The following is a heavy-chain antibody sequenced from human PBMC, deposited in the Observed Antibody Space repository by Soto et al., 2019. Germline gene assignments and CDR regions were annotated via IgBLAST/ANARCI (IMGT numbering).Heavy chain of an antibody. CDR1: GGSIISGY. D-gene: IGHD2-15*01. Sequence: QVQLQESGPGLVKPSETLSLTCTVSGGSIISGYWSWIRQPPGKGREWIGYISYSGNTNYNPSLKSRVTMSVDTPKNQFSLRLSSVTTADTAVYYCAGLRGYAGSPIDYWGQGTLVTVSS. CDR3: AGLRGYAGSPIDY. V-gene: IGHV4-59*01. CDR2: ISYSGNT. J-gene: IGHJ4*02.